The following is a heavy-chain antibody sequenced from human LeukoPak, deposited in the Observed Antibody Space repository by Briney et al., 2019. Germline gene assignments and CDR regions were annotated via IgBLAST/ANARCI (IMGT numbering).Heavy chain of an antibody. D-gene: IGHD5-12*01. J-gene: IGHJ5*02. CDR3: ARVGYVDIVATTIRGWFDP. Sequence: SETLSLTCTVSGGSISSYYWSWIRQPPGKGVEWGGYIYYSGSTNYNPSLKRRVTISVDKSKNQFSLKLSSVTAADTAVYYCARVGYVDIVATTIRGWFDPWGQGTLVTVSS. V-gene: IGHV4-59*01. CDR2: IYYSGST. CDR1: GGSISSYY.